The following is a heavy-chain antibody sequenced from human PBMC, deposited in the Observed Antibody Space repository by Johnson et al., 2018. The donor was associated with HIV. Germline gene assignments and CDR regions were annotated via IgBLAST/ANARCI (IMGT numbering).Heavy chain of an antibody. Sequence: VQLVESGGGVVQPGRSLRLSCVASGFTFDDYGMSWVRQAPGKGLEWVSGINWNGGSTGYADSVKGRFTISRDNAKNSLYLQMNSLRAEDTAVYYCARGDDSSAWGAFDIWGQGTMVTVSS. V-gene: IGHV3-20*04. CDR3: ARGDDSSAWGAFDI. J-gene: IGHJ3*02. CDR2: INWNGGST. CDR1: GFTFDDYG. D-gene: IGHD3-22*01.